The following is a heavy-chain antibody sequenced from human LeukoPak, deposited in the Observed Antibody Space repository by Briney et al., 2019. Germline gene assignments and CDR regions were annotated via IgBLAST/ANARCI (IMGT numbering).Heavy chain of an antibody. J-gene: IGHJ4*02. CDR1: GFTFSTYS. CDR2: FSPSTGYI. Sequence: PGGSLRLSCAASGFTFSTYSMSWVRQAPGKGLEWVSSFSPSTGYIYYADSVKGRFTISRDNSKNTLYLQMNSLRAEDTAVYYCAKGYTYYYDSSGYSPNFDYWGQGTLVTVSS. D-gene: IGHD3-22*01. CDR3: AKGYTYYYDSSGYSPNFDY. V-gene: IGHV3-21*04.